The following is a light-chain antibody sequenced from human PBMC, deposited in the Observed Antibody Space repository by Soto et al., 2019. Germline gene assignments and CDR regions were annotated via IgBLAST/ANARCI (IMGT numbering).Light chain of an antibody. CDR2: AAF. Sequence: DIQLTQSPSFLSASVGDRVTITCRASQGISSYLAWYQQKPGKAPKLLIYAAFTLQSGVPSRFSGSGSGTEFTLTISSLQREDFANYYCQQRNSYPPTFGQVTKVDIK. J-gene: IGKJ1*01. CDR1: QGISSY. CDR3: QQRNSYPPT. V-gene: IGKV1-9*01.